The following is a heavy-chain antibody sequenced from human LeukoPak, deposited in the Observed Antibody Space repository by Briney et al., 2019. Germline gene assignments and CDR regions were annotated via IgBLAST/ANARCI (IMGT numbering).Heavy chain of an antibody. CDR2: MNPNSGNT. V-gene: IGHV1-8*03. CDR1: GYTFTSYD. Sequence: ASVKVSCKASGYTFTSYDINWVRQATGQGLEWMGWMNPNSGNTGYAQKFQGRVTITRNTSISTAYMELSSLRSEDTAVYYCARASFSVVPAAPSPGGTFDYWGQGTLVIVSS. CDR3: ARASFSVVPAAPSPGGTFDY. J-gene: IGHJ4*02. D-gene: IGHD2-2*01.